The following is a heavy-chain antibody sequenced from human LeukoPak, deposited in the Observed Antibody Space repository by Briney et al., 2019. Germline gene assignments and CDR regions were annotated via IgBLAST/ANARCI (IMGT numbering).Heavy chain of an antibody. CDR1: GDSMNGLA. D-gene: IGHD3-3*01. V-gene: IGHV4-59*11. CDR2: IYDTGNT. J-gene: IGHJ4*02. Sequence: SETLSLTCTVSGDSMNGLALSWIRQSPGKGLEWIAYIYDTGNTNTCASLKSRVTLSVDTSKKQFSLRLSSVTAADTVVYYCARRVRVDFLSYYFDYWRQRPLLSVSS. CDR3: ARRVRVDFLSYYFDY.